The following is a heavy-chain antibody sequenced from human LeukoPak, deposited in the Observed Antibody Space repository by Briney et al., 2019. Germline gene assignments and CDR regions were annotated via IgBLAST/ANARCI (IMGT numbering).Heavy chain of an antibody. CDR3: AREGVVKGTDV. CDR2: INPDTGGT. CDR1: GYTFTNYY. V-gene: IGHV1-2*02. J-gene: IGHJ6*02. Sequence: EASVKVSCKASGYTFTNYYMHWVRQAPGQGLEWMGWINPDTGGTNYAQKFQGRVTMTRDTSISTAYMELSRLRSDDTAVYYCAREGVVKGTDVWGLGTTVTVSS.